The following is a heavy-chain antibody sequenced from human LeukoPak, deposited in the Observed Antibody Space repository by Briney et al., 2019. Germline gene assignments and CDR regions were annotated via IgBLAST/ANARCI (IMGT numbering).Heavy chain of an antibody. CDR2: INPNSGGT. Sequence: ASVKVSCKASGYTFTGYYMHWVRQAPGQGLEWMEWINPNSGGTNYAQKFQGRVTMTRDTSISTAYMELSRLRSDDTAVYYCARHLPYSSGWDPEDYWGQGTLVTVSS. J-gene: IGHJ4*02. CDR1: GYTFTGYY. V-gene: IGHV1-2*02. D-gene: IGHD6-19*01. CDR3: ARHLPYSSGWDPEDY.